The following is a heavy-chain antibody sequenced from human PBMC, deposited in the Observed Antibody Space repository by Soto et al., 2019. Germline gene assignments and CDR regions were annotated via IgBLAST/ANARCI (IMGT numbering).Heavy chain of an antibody. CDR3: ARTSGWYVGYDWFDP. CDR1: GFTVSSNY. J-gene: IGHJ5*02. V-gene: IGHV3-53*01. Sequence: GGSLRLSXAASGFTVSSNYMSWVRQAPGKGLEWVSVIYSGGSTYYADSVKGRFTISRDNSKNTLYLQMNSLRAEDTAVYYCARTSGWYVGYDWFDPWGQGTLVTVSS. CDR2: IYSGGST. D-gene: IGHD6-19*01.